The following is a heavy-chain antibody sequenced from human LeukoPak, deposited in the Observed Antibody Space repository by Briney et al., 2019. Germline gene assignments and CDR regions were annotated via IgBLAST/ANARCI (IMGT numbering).Heavy chain of an antibody. D-gene: IGHD2-21*01. CDR1: SDSISSYY. V-gene: IGHV4-39*07. CDR3: ARGLSYYYMDV. Sequence: SETLSLTCTVSSDSISSYYWGWIRQPPGKGLEWIGSIYYSGSTYYNPSLKSRVTISVDTSKNQFSLKLSSVTAADTAVYYCARGLSYYYMDVWGKGTTVTVSS. J-gene: IGHJ6*03. CDR2: IYYSGST.